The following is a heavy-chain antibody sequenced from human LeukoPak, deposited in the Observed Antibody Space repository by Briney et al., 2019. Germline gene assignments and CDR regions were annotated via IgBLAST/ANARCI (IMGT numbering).Heavy chain of an antibody. V-gene: IGHV5-51*01. Sequence: GESLKISCKGSGYSFTSYWIGWVRQMPGKGLEWMGIIYPGDSDTRYSPSFQGQVTISADKSISTAYLQWSSLKASDTAMYYCARSTAYSSGWYVSPNWFDPWGQGTLVTVSS. J-gene: IGHJ5*02. D-gene: IGHD6-19*01. CDR3: ARSTAYSSGWYVSPNWFDP. CDR1: GYSFTSYW. CDR2: IYPGDSDT.